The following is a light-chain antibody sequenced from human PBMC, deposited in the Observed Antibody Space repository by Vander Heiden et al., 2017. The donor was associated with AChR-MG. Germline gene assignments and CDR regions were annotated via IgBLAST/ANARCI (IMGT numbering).Light chain of an antibody. CDR2: QND. Sequence: SYELTQPPSVSVSPGQTASITCSGDRLGNKYASWYQQKPGQSPVLVIHQNDKRPSGIPERFSGSSSGNTATLTISGTQSLDEADYFCQAWDSRSNWGFGGGTKL. CDR1: RLGNKY. CDR3: QAWDSRSNWG. J-gene: IGLJ3*02. V-gene: IGLV3-1*01.